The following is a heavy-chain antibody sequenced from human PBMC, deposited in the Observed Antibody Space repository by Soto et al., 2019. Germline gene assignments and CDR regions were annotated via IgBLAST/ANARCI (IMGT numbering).Heavy chain of an antibody. CDR1: GYTFTSYD. D-gene: IGHD3-22*01. Sequence: SVKVSCKASGYTFTSYDINWVRQATGQGLEWMGGIIPIFGTANYAQKFQGRVTITADKSTSTAYMELSSLRSEDTAVYYCASGRGKYYYDSSGYFHDAFDIWGQGTMVTVSS. CDR2: IIPIFGTA. CDR3: ASGRGKYYYDSSGYFHDAFDI. J-gene: IGHJ3*02. V-gene: IGHV1-69*06.